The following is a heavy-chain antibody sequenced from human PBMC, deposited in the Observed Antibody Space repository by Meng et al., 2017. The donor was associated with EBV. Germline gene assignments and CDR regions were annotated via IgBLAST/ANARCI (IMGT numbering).Heavy chain of an antibody. V-gene: IGHV1-69*01. D-gene: IGHD3-10*01. CDR2: FLPTLGAP. CDR3: ASESGRGYTPDY. CDR1: GGPFRNYA. Sequence: QVQLVQSAGEVKKPGSSVKVSCKPSGGPFRNYAISWVRQAPGQGLEWLGGFLPTLGAPNYAQKFHGRVSITADESTSTHHMDLSSLRSEDTAVYYCASESGRGYTPDYWGQGTLVTVSS. J-gene: IGHJ4*02.